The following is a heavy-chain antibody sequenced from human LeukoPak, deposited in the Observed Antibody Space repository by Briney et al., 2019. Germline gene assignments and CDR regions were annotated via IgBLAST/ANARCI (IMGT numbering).Heavy chain of an antibody. Sequence: PGGSLRLSCAASGFTFSSYAMSWVRQAPGKGLEWVSAISGCGGATYSADSVKGRFTISRDNSKTTLYLQMSSLRAEDTAVYYCAKHFYYGSGSYYCHLDSWGQGTLVTVSS. CDR1: GFTFSSYA. D-gene: IGHD3-10*01. CDR3: AKHFYYGSGSYYCHLDS. V-gene: IGHV3-23*01. J-gene: IGHJ4*02. CDR2: ISGCGGAT.